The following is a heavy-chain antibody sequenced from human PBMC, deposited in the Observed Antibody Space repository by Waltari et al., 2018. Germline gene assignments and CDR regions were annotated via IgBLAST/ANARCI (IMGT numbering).Heavy chain of an antibody. J-gene: IGHJ4*02. CDR2: ISGSGGST. V-gene: IGHV3-23*04. CDR3: AKVGGYSSSWYYFDY. CDR1: GFTFSSYD. D-gene: IGHD6-13*01. Sequence: EVQLVESGGGLVQPGGSLRLSCAASGFTFSSYDMRLVRQAPGKGLEWVSAISGSGGSTYYADSVKGRFTISRDNSKNTLYLQMNSLRAEDTAVYYCAKVGGYSSSWYYFDYWGQGTLVTVSS.